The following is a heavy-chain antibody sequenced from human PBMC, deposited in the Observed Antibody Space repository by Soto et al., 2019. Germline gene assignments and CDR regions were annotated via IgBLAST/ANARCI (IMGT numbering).Heavy chain of an antibody. CDR1: GFTFGTTD. Sequence: PGGSLRLSCAASGFTFGTTDMSWVRQAPGEGLEWVSTIDGSGGITYYADSVKGRFTISRDNSRNTVYLQMNSLRGDDTALYYCVKNSGWFNTWGQGARVT. CDR3: VKNSGWFNT. J-gene: IGHJ5*02. CDR2: IDGSGGIT. D-gene: IGHD3-10*01. V-gene: IGHV3-23*01.